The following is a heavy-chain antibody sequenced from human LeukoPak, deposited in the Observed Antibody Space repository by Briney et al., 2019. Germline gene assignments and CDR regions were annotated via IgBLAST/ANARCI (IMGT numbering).Heavy chain of an antibody. CDR3: ASVYSSGWYRYYYGMDV. CDR2: INHSGST. CDR1: GGSISSGGYS. J-gene: IGHJ6*02. D-gene: IGHD6-19*01. V-gene: IGHV4-30-2*01. Sequence: PSQTLSLTCAVSGGSISSGGYSWSWIRQPPGKGLEWIGEINHSGSTNYNPSLKSRVTISVDTSKNQFSLKLSSVTAADTAVYYCASVYSSGWYRYYYGMDVWGQGTTVTVSS.